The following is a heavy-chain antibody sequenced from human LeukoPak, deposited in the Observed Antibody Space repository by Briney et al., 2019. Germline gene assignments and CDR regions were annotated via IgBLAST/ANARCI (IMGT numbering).Heavy chain of an antibody. Sequence: SETLSLTCAVYGGSFSGYYWSWIRQPPGKGLEWIGYIHYSGSTNNNPSLKSRVTISVDTSKNQFSLKLSSVTAADTAVYYCARGRSKDYVWGSYRYTGYFDYWGQGTLVTVSS. CDR1: GGSFSGYY. V-gene: IGHV4-34*11. J-gene: IGHJ4*02. CDR2: IHYSGST. CDR3: ARGRSKDYVWGSYRYTGYFDY. D-gene: IGHD3-16*02.